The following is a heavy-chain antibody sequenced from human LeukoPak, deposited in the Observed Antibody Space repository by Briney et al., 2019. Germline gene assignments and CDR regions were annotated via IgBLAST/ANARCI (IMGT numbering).Heavy chain of an antibody. D-gene: IGHD2-15*01. J-gene: IGHJ4*02. Sequence: GGSLRLSCATSGFTFTNYLMSWVRQAPGKGLEWVSAISVYGASTYYADSVKGRFTISRDNSKNTLYLQMNSLRAEDPAIYYCAKEYCSGGNCYSFFDSWGQGTLVTVSS. CDR3: AKEYCSGGNCYSFFDS. V-gene: IGHV3-23*01. CDR1: GFTFTNYL. CDR2: ISVYGAST.